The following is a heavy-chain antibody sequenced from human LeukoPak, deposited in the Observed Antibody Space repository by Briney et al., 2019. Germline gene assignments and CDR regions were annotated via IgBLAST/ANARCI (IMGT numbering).Heavy chain of an antibody. D-gene: IGHD1-1*01. CDR3: AREMSPSTTTLVAY. CDR1: GYIFTGYW. Sequence: ASVKVSCKASGYIFTGYWIHWVRQAPGQGLEWMGFINANSGNTNYAQKFQGRVTMTRDTSITTAYMELSSLTADDTAVYYCAREMSPSTTTLVAYWGQGTQVTVSS. J-gene: IGHJ4*02. V-gene: IGHV1-2*02. CDR2: INANSGNT.